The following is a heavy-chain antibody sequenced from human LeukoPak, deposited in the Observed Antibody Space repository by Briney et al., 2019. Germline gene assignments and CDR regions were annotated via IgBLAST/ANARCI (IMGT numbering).Heavy chain of an antibody. CDR2: ISSSGSTI. D-gene: IGHD3-22*01. J-gene: IGHJ4*02. V-gene: IGHV3-48*04. CDR1: GFTFSSYG. CDR3: AREGYYDSSGYYY. Sequence: QTGGSLRLSCAASGFTFSSYGMSWVRQAPGKGLEWVSYISSSGSTIYYADSVKGRFTISRDNAKNSLYLQMNSLRAEDTAVYYCAREGYYDSSGYYYWGQGTLVTVSS.